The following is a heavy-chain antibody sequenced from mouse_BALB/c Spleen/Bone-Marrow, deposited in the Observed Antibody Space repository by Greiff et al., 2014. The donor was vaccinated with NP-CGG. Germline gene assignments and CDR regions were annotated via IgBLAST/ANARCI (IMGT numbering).Heavy chain of an antibody. Sequence: VESGGGLVKPGGSLKLSCAASGFAFSSYDMSWVRQTPEKRLEWVAYISSGGGSTYYPDTVKGRFTISRDNAKNTLYLQMSSLKSEDTAMYYCARGYYYGSSFDYWGQGTTLTVSS. J-gene: IGHJ2*01. CDR2: ISSGGGST. CDR3: ARGYYYGSSFDY. V-gene: IGHV5-12-1*01. CDR1: GFAFSSYD. D-gene: IGHD1-1*01.